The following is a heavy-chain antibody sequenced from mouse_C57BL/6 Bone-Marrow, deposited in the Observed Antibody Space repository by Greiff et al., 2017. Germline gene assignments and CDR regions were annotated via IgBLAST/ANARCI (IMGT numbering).Heavy chain of an antibody. CDR3: AHLPFYDGSSYLDY. CDR1: GFSLTSYA. J-gene: IGHJ2*01. V-gene: IGHV2-9-1*01. D-gene: IGHD1-1*01. CDR2: IWTGGGT. Sequence: VQVVESGPGLVAPSQSLSITCTVSGFSLTSYAISWVRQPPGKGLEWLGVIWTGGGTNYNSALKSRLNISNDNSKSHVFLQMNSLQTDDTDRDDSAHLPFYDGSSYLDYWGQGTTLTVAS.